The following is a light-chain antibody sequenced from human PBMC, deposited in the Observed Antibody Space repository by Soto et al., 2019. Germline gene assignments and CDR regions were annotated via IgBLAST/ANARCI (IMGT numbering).Light chain of an antibody. J-gene: IGKJ1*01. V-gene: IGKV3-15*01. CDR3: QQYHSWPA. CDR1: QSVFSS. CDR2: GSA. Sequence: EIVMTQSPATLSVSPGERATLSCRASQSVFSSLAWYQQRPGQAPRLLIYGSATRATGIPDRFSGSGSGTEFTLTISSLQSEDSAVYYCQQYHSWPAFGQGTQVESK.